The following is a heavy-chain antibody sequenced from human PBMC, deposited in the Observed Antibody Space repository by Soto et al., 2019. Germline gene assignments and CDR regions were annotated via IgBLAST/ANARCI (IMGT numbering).Heavy chain of an antibody. CDR3: ARIPVDTYMINWFDP. D-gene: IGHD5-18*01. CDR1: GDSLSSGNYY. J-gene: IGHJ5*02. CDR2: MYYSGST. V-gene: IGHV4-61*01. Sequence: QVQLQESGPGLVKPSETLSLTCTVSGDSLSSGNYYWSWIRQPPGKGLEWIGYMYYSGSTNYNPSLMSRVTISGDPSKNQFFLRLTSVTAADTAVYYCARIPVDTYMINWFDPWGQGTLVTVSS.